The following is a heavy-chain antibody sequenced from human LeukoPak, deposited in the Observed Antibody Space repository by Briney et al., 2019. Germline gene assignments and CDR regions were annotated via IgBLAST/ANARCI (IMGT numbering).Heavy chain of an antibody. CDR2: ISSSGSTI. CDR1: GFTFSSYA. Sequence: GGSLRLSCAASGFTFSSYAMSWIRQAPGKGLEWVSYISSSGSTIYYADSVRGRFTISRDNSKNTVYLQMNSLRAEDTAVYYCAKDRSMTTVTPFDNWGQGTLVAVSS. D-gene: IGHD4-17*01. CDR3: AKDRSMTTVTPFDN. J-gene: IGHJ4*02. V-gene: IGHV3-23*01.